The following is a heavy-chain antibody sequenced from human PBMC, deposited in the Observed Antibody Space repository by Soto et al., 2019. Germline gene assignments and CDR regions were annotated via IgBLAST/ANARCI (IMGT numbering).Heavy chain of an antibody. J-gene: IGHJ4*02. V-gene: IGHV3-15*01. CDR2: IKSKTDGGTT. D-gene: IGHD3-3*01. CDR1: GFTFSNAW. Sequence: GVLRLSCAASGFTFSNAWMSWVRQAPGKGLEWVGRIKSKTDGGTTDYAAPVKGRFTISRDDSKNTLYLQMNSLKTEDTAVYYCTTYYDFWSGYWALFDYWGEGTMVTVYS. CDR3: TTYYDFWSGYWALFDY.